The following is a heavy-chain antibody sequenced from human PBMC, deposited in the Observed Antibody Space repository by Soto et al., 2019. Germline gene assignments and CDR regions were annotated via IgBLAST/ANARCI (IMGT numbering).Heavy chain of an antibody. D-gene: IGHD3-16*01. CDR1: GFTFSDYY. CDR2: ISSSGSTI. CDR3: ARVRARGSDYIWGSPRGLDH. Sequence: GGSLRLSCAASGFTFSDYYMSWIRQAPGKGLECVSYISSSGSTIYYADSVKGRFTISRGNAKNSLYLQMNSLRAEDTAVYYWARVRARGSDYIWGSPRGLDHWGRGPLVTVSS. V-gene: IGHV3-11*01. J-gene: IGHJ4*02.